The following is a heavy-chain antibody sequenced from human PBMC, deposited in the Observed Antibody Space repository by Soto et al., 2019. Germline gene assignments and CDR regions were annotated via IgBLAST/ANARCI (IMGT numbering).Heavy chain of an antibody. D-gene: IGHD6-19*01. CDR2: ISAYNGNT. CDR3: ASNSAVAGTDKFDY. J-gene: IGHJ4*02. CDR1: GYTFTSYG. V-gene: IGHV1-18*01. Sequence: GASVKVSCKASGYTFTSYGISWVRQAPGQGLEWMGWISAYNGNTNYAQKLQGRVTMTTDTSTSTAYMELSSLRSEDTAVYYCASNSAVAGTDKFDYWGQGTLVTVSS.